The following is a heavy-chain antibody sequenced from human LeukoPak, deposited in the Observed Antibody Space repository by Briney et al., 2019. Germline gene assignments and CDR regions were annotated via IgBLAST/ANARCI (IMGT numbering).Heavy chain of an antibody. CDR3: ARDSILLWFGELWDAFDI. Sequence: ASVKVSCKASGYTFTGYYMHWVRQAPGQGLEWMGRINPNSGGTNYAQKFQGRVTMTRDTSISAAYMELSRLRSDDTAVYYCARDSILLWFGELWDAFDIWGRGTMVTVSS. CDR1: GYTFTGYY. D-gene: IGHD3-10*01. V-gene: IGHV1-2*06. J-gene: IGHJ3*02. CDR2: INPNSGGT.